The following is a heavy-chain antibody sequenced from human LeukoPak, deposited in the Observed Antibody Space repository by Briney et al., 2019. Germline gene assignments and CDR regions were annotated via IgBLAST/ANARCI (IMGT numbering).Heavy chain of an antibody. V-gene: IGHV3-53*01. Sequence: HPGGSLRLSCTASGFSVTSNYMSWVRQAPGKGLEWVSIIYSGGSTYYADSVKGRFTISRDNSRNTLYLQMNSLRADDTAVYYCAKGGENYYYYYMDVWGKGTTVTVSS. D-gene: IGHD2-21*01. CDR2: IYSGGST. CDR1: GFSVTSNY. CDR3: AKGGENYYYYYMDV. J-gene: IGHJ6*03.